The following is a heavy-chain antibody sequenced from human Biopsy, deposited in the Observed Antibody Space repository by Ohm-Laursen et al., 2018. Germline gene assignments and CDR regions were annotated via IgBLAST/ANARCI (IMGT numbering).Heavy chain of an antibody. D-gene: IGHD3-16*01. CDR2: INPGIGEA. Sequence: ASVKVSCKASGYTFRGYHLHWVRLAPGQGLEWMGWINPGIGEARHAPKFQGRVAMTRDVSVNTGYLELSSLGAEDTAIYFCARPSGGVCTIGFDPWGQGTQIIVSS. J-gene: IGHJ5*02. CDR3: ARPSGGVCTIGFDP. CDR1: GYTFRGYH. V-gene: IGHV1-2*02.